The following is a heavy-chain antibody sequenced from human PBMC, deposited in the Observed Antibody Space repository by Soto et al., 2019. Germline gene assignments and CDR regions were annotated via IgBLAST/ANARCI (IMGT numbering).Heavy chain of an antibody. CDR2: IYYSGST. CDR3: ARGLHYYDSSGDKGGDY. CDR1: GGSISSGGYY. V-gene: IGHV4-31*03. J-gene: IGHJ4*02. Sequence: SETLSLTCTVSGGSISSGGYYWSWIRQHPGKGLEWIGYIYYSGSTYYNPSPKSRVTISVDTSKNQFSLKLSSVTAADTAVYYCARGLHYYDSSGDKGGDYWGQGTLVT. D-gene: IGHD3-22*01.